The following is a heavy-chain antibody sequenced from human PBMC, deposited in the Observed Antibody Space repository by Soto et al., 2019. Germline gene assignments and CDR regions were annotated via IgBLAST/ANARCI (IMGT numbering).Heavy chain of an antibody. CDR1: GFTFSSYA. Sequence: PGGSLRLSCAASGFTFSSYAMSWVRQAPGKGLEWVSAISGSGGSTYYADSVKGRFTISRDNSKNTLYLQMNSLRAEDTAVYYCAKAPLGIVGARGYFDYWGQGTLVTVSS. D-gene: IGHD1-26*01. CDR2: ISGSGGST. J-gene: IGHJ4*02. CDR3: AKAPLGIVGARGYFDY. V-gene: IGHV3-23*01.